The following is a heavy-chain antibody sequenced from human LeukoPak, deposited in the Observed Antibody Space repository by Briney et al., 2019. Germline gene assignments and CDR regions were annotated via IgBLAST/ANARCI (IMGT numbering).Heavy chain of an antibody. V-gene: IGHV3-48*03. CDR2: ISSSGSTI. Sequence: GGSLRLSCAASGFTFSSYEMNWVRQAPGKGLEWVSYISSSGSTIYYADSVKGRFTISRDNAKNSLYLQMNSLRAEDTAVYYCASQLRDYHLRWFDPWGQGTLVTVSS. D-gene: IGHD4-17*01. J-gene: IGHJ5*02. CDR3: ASQLRDYHLRWFDP. CDR1: GFTFSSYE.